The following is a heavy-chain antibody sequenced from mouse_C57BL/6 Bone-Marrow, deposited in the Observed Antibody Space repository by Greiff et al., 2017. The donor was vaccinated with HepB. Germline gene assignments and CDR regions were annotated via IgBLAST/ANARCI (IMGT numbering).Heavy chain of an antibody. CDR2: IDPETGGT. CDR3: TRWGYGNYY. V-gene: IGHV1-15*01. D-gene: IGHD2-1*01. Sequence: QVQLQQSGAELVRPGASVTLSCKASGYTFTDYEMHWVKQTPVHGLEWIGAIDPETGGTAYNQKFKGKAILTADKSSSTAYMELRSLTSEDSAVYYCTRWGYGNYYWGQGTTLTVSS. J-gene: IGHJ2*01. CDR1: GYTFTDYE.